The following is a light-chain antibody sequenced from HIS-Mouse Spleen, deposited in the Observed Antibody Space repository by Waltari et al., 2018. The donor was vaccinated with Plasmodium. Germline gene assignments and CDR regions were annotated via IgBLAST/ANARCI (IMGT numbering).Light chain of an antibody. Sequence: DIQMTQSPSYLSTSVGDRVPITCRASQSISSYLNWYQQKPGKAPKLLIYAASSLQSGVPSRFSGSGSGTDFTLTISSLQPEYFATYYCQQSYSTWTFGQGTKVEIK. CDR2: AAS. CDR3: QQSYSTWT. CDR1: QSISSY. V-gene: IGKV1-39*01. J-gene: IGKJ1*01.